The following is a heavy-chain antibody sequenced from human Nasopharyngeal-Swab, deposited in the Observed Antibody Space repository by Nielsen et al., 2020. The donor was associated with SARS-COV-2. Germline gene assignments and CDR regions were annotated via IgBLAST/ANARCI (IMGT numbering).Heavy chain of an antibody. Sequence: AGSLTLSCAASGFTFSSYVMHWVRQAPGKGLEWVAFIRYDGSNKYYADSVKGRFTISRDNSKNTLYLQMNSLRAEDTAVYYCAKGQDYYDSSGYHRWGKGTMVTVSS. CDR3: AKGQDYYDSSGYHR. CDR2: IRYDGSNK. J-gene: IGHJ3*01. CDR1: GFTFSSYV. D-gene: IGHD3-22*01. V-gene: IGHV3-30*02.